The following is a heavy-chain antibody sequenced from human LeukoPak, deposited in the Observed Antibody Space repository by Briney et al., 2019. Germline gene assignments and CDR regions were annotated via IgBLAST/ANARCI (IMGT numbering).Heavy chain of an antibody. CDR1: GYTFTSYG. CDR3: ARDESIAAAGTFDY. V-gene: IGHV1-18*01. J-gene: IGHJ4*02. CDR2: ISAYNGNT. Sequence: ASVKVSCKASGYTFTSYGISWVRQAPGQGLEWMGWISAYNGNTNYVQKLQGRVTMTTDTSTSTAYMELRSLRSGDTAVYYCARDESIAAAGTFDYWGQGTLVTVSS. D-gene: IGHD6-13*01.